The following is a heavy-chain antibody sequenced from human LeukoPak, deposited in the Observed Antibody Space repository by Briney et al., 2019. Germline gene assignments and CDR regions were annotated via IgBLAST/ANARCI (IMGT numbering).Heavy chain of an antibody. Sequence: PSETLSLTCAVYGGSFSGYYWSWIRQPPGKGLEWKGEINHSGGTNYNPSLKSRVTISVDTSKNQFSLKLSSVTAADTAVYYCARDPLGGPYYYGMDVWGQGTTVTVSS. D-gene: IGHD2-15*01. CDR1: GGSFSGYY. CDR3: ARDPLGGPYYYGMDV. J-gene: IGHJ6*02. CDR2: INHSGGT. V-gene: IGHV4-34*01.